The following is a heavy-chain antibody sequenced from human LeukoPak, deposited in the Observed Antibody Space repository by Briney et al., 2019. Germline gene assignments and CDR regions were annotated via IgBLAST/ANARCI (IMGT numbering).Heavy chain of an antibody. V-gene: IGHV4-59*01. CDR2: IYYSGST. CDR1: GGSISSYY. Sequence: SETLSLTCTVSGGSISSYYWSWIRQPPGKGLEWIGYIYYSGSTNYNPSLKSRVTISVDTSKNQFSLKLSSVTAADTAVYYCARVYDSSGYYSPYYYYYYIDVWGKGTTVTVSS. D-gene: IGHD3-22*01. CDR3: ARVYDSSGYYSPYYYYYYIDV. J-gene: IGHJ6*03.